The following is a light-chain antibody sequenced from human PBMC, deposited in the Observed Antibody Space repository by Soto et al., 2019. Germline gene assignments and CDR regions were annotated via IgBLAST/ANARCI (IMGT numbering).Light chain of an antibody. CDR2: RAS. J-gene: IGKJ1*01. CDR3: HQYDSWT. V-gene: IGKV3-15*01. Sequence: EIVLTQSPATLSSFPGDRVTLSCRASQSVSDNLAWYQQKPGQGPRLLVYRASTRTLGIPARFSGSESGTEFTLTISRLEPEDFAVYYCHQYDSWTFGQGTKVDIK. CDR1: QSVSDN.